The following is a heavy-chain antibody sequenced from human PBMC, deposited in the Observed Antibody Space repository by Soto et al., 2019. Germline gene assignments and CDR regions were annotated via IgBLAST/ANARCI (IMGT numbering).Heavy chain of an antibody. J-gene: IGHJ6*02. D-gene: IGHD3-9*01. CDR2: ISAYNGNT. V-gene: IGHV1-18*01. Sequence: QVQLVQSGAEVKKPGASVKVSCKASGYTFTSYGISWVRQAPGQGLEWMGWISAYNGNTNYAQKLQGRVTMTTDTLTDTXXMELRSLRSDDTAVYYCARDSSLTGPNSYYYGMDVWGQGTTVTVSS. CDR3: ARDSSLTGPNSYYYGMDV. CDR1: GYTFTSYG.